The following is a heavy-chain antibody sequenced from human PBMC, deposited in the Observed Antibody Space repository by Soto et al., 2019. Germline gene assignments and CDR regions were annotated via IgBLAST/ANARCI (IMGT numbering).Heavy chain of an antibody. CDR2: IIPFHGVT. CDR1: GGTFSPYT. V-gene: IGHV1-69*08. D-gene: IGHD3-10*01. J-gene: IGHJ4*02. CDR3: TRDWEITVSTWSFGGF. Sequence: QVQLVQSGAEVKKPGSSVKVSCKASGGTFSPYTINWVRQAPGQGLEWMGRIIPFHGVTNYAQKFQARVTITADKSTSTAYMELSGLRFEDTAMYYCTRDWEITVSTWSFGGFWGRGTPVTVSS.